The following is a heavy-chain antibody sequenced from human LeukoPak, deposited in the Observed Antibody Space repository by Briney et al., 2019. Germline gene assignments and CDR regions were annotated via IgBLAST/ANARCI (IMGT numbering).Heavy chain of an antibody. V-gene: IGHV3-21*01. CDR2: ISSSSSYI. J-gene: IGHJ4*02. Sequence: GGSLRLSCAASGFTFSSYSMNWVRQAPWKGLEWVSSISSSSSYIYYADSVKGRFTISRDNAKNSLYLQMNSLRAEDTAVYYCARLVGATISYYFDYWGQGTLVTVSS. CDR3: ARLVGATISYYFDY. D-gene: IGHD1-26*01. CDR1: GFTFSSYS.